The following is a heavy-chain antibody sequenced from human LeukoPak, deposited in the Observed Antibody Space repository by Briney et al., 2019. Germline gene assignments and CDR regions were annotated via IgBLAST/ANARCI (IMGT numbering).Heavy chain of an antibody. D-gene: IGHD3-22*01. J-gene: IGHJ4*02. CDR2: IDRDDDK. Sequence: SGPALVKPTQTLTLTCTFSGFSLSTSGMCVSWIRQPPGKALEWLARIDRDDDKYYSTSLKTRLTISKDTSKNQVVLTMTNMDPVDTATYYCARKSGDSSGYYFDYWGQGTLVTVSS. CDR3: ARKSGDSSGYYFDY. CDR1: GFSLSTSGMC. V-gene: IGHV2-70*11.